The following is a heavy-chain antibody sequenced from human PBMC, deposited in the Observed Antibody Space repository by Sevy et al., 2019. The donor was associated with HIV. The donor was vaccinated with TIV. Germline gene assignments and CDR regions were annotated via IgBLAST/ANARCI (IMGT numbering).Heavy chain of an antibody. CDR1: GFTFRNAW. D-gene: IGHD6-19*01. J-gene: IGHJ4*02. V-gene: IGHV3-15*01. Sequence: GESLKISCAASGFTFRNAWMNWVRQVPGKGLEWVGRIKSKTDDGTVDYAAPVKGRFTISRDDSQNTLYLEMSSLKTDDTAVYYCATSLRAVAAPWGDFDYWGQGTLVTVSS. CDR3: ATSLRAVAAPWGDFDY. CDR2: IKSKTDDGTV.